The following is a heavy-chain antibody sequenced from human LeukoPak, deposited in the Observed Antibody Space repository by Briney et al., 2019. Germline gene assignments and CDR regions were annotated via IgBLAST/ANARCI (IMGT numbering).Heavy chain of an antibody. D-gene: IGHD6-6*01. CDR2: ISYDGSNK. CDR1: GFTFSSYG. Sequence: SLRLSCAASGFTFSSYGMHWVRQAPGKGLEWVAVISYDGSNKYYADSVKGRFTISRDNSKNTLYLQMNSLRAEDTAVYYCAKDTSSSPEYYFDYWGQGTLVTVSS. CDR3: AKDTSSSPEYYFDY. V-gene: IGHV3-30*18. J-gene: IGHJ4*02.